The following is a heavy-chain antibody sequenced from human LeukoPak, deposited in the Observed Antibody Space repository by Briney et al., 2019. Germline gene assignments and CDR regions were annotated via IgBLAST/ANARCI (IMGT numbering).Heavy chain of an antibody. V-gene: IGHV1-2*02. CDR3: ARLRRYGPIIFLGYFDY. J-gene: IGHJ4*02. D-gene: IGHD5-18*01. CDR2: INPNSGGT. Sequence: ASVKVSCKASGYTFTGYYIHWVRQAPGQGLEWMGSINPNSGGTNCAQKFQGRITMTWDTSINTAYMELSRLRSDDTAVYYCARLRRYGPIIFLGYFDYWGQGTLVTVSS. CDR1: GYTFTGYY.